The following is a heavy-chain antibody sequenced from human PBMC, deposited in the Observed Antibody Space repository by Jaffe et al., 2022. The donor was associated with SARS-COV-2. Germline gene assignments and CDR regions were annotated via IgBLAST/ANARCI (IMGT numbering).Heavy chain of an antibody. Sequence: EVQLLESGGGLVQPGGSLRLSCAASGFIFNSCAMSWVRQAPGKGLEWVSSISGGGGTSYFADSVKGRFTISRDNSKNTLSLQMNSLRADDTAVYYCAKDLIGYNKIIDYWGQGTLVTVSS. CDR3: AKDLIGYNKIIDY. CDR1: GFIFNSCA. CDR2: ISGGGGTS. V-gene: IGHV3-23*01. D-gene: IGHD5-18*01. J-gene: IGHJ4*02.